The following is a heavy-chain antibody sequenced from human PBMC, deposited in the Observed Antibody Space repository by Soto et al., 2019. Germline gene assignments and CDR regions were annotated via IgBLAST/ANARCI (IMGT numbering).Heavy chain of an antibody. Sequence: GGSLRLSCAASGFTFSTYWMSWVRQAPGKGPEWVANIKQDGSEAYYVDSVKGRFTISRDNAKNSLYLQMNSLRAEDTAVYYCATEVTRALAYWGQGNLVTVSS. J-gene: IGHJ4*02. D-gene: IGHD5-18*01. CDR1: GFTFSTYW. CDR2: IKQDGSEA. CDR3: ATEVTRALAY. V-gene: IGHV3-7*01.